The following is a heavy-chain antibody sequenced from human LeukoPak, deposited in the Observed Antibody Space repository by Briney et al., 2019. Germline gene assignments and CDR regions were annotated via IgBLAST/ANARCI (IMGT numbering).Heavy chain of an antibody. CDR2: ISYDGSNK. J-gene: IGHJ4*02. CDR3: ARECSGSSSWYYFDY. CDR1: GLTFNSYA. Sequence: GRSLRLSCAASGLTFNSYAMHWVRQAPGKGLEWVAVISYDGSNKYYADSVKGRFTNSRDNSRNTLYLQMNSLRAEDTAVYYCARECSGSSSWYYFDYWGQGTLVTVSS. V-gene: IGHV3-30*04. D-gene: IGHD6-13*01.